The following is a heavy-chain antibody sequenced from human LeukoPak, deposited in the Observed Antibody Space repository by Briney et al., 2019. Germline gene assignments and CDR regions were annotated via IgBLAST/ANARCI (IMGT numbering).Heavy chain of an antibody. J-gene: IGHJ4*02. CDR3: ARDEDSSGYCDY. D-gene: IGHD3-22*01. CDR2: MSSSSSYI. V-gene: IGHV3-21*01. Sequence: PGGSLRLSCAASGFTFSSYSMNWVGQAPGKGLEWVSSMSSSSSYIYYADSVKGRFTISRDNAKNSLYLQMNSLRAEDTAVYYCARDEDSSGYCDYWGQGTLVTVSS. CDR1: GFTFSSYS.